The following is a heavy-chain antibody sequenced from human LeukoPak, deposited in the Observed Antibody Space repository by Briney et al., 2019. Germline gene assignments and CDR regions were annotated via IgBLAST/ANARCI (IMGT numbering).Heavy chain of an antibody. J-gene: IGHJ4*02. D-gene: IGHD3-10*01. V-gene: IGHV3-23*01. CDR1: GFTFSSYA. Sequence: PGGSLRLSCAASGFTFSSYAMSWVRQAPGKGLEWLSAISGSGGSTYYADSVKGRFTISRDNSKNTLYLQMNSLRAEDTAVYYCAKGGVLLWFGGNDYWGQGTLVTVSS. CDR3: AKGGVLLWFGGNDY. CDR2: ISGSGGST.